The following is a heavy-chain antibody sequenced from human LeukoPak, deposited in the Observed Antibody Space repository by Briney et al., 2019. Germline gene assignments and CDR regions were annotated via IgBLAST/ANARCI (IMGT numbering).Heavy chain of an antibody. CDR1: GDTSGSYA. D-gene: IGHD1-26*01. V-gene: IGHV1-2*02. J-gene: IGHJ4*02. CDR3: ARGIVGATTPFY. Sequence: ASVKVSCKASGDTSGSYAMNWVRQAPGQGLEWMGWINPNSGGTNYAQKFQGRVTMTRDTSISTAYMELSRLRSDDTAVYYCARGIVGATTPFYWGQGTLVTVSS. CDR2: INPNSGGT.